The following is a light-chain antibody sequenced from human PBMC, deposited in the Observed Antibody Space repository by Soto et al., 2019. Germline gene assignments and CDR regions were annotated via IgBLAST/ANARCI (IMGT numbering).Light chain of an antibody. V-gene: IGKV1-33*01. CDR3: QQYDNPPFT. CDR2: DAS. Sequence: DIQMTQSPSSLSASVGDRVTITCQASQDISNYLNWYQQKPGKAPKLLIYDASNLETGVPSRFSGSGSRTDFTFTISSLQPEDIATYYCQQYDNPPFTFGPGTKVDIK. J-gene: IGKJ3*01. CDR1: QDISNY.